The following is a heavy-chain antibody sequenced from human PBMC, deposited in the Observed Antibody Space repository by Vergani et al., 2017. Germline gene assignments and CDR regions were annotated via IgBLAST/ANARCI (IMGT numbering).Heavy chain of an antibody. CDR1: GYTFTDYY. D-gene: IGHD6-6*01. CDR2: INPNSGGT. J-gene: IGHJ4*02. CDR3: ARDREPYSTSSIDY. Sequence: QVQLVQSGAEVKKPGASVKVSCRASGYTFTDYYMHWVRQAPGQGLEWMGWINPNSGGTNYAQKFEGGVTMTSDTSISTAYMELSRLRSDDTAVYYCARDREPYSTSSIDYWGQGTLVTVSS. V-gene: IGHV1-2*02.